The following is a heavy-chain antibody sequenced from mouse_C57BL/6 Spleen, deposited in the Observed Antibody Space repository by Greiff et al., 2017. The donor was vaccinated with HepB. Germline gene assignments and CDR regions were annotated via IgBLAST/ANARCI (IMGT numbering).Heavy chain of an antibody. Sequence: QVQLQQSGAELARPGASVKMSCKASGYTFTSYTMHWVKQRPGQGLEWIGYINPSSGYTKYNQKFKDKATLTADKSSSTAYLQLSSLTSEDSAVYYCARWITTVVAGQLRRNYFDYWGQGTTLTVSS. V-gene: IGHV1-4*01. CDR3: ARWITTVVAGQLRRNYFDY. J-gene: IGHJ2*01. CDR1: GYTFTSYT. D-gene: IGHD1-1*01. CDR2: INPSSGYT.